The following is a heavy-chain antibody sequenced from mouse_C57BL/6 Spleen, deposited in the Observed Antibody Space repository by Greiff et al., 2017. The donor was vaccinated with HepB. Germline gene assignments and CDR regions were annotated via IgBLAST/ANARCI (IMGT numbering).Heavy chain of an antibody. CDR1: GYTFTSYW. J-gene: IGHJ2*01. CDR2: IDPSDSYT. V-gene: IGHV1-50*01. D-gene: IGHD1-1*01. Sequence: QVQLQQPGAELVKPGASVKLSCKASGYTFTSYWMQWVKQRPGQGLEWIGEIDPSDSYTNYNQKFKGKATLTVDTSSSTAYMQLSSLTSEDSAVYYCARCYYGSSGHFDYWGQGTTLTVSS. CDR3: ARCYYGSSGHFDY.